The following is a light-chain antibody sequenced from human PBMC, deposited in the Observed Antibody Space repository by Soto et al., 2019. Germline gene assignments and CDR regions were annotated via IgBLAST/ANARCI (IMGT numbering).Light chain of an antibody. CDR2: DVS. V-gene: IGLV2-14*01. CDR1: SSDVGGYNH. CDR3: SSYTSITRLVV. Sequence: QSALTQPASVSGSPGQSITISCTGTSSDVGGYNHVSWYQQLPGKAPKLMIYDVSSRPSGVSNRFSGSKSGNTASLTISGLQAEDVADYYCSSYTSITRLVVFGGGTKLTVL. J-gene: IGLJ2*01.